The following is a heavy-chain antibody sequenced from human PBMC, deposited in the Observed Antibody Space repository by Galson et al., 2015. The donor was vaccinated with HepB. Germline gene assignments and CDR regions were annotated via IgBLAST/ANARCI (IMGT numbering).Heavy chain of an antibody. CDR2: IYPGDSDT. V-gene: IGHV5-51*01. J-gene: IGHJ3*02. D-gene: IGHD2-21*02. Sequence: QSGAEVKKPGESLKISCKGSGYSFTSYWIGWVRQMPGKGLEWMGIIYPGDSDTRYSPSFQGQVTISADKSISTAYLQWSSLKASDTAMYYCASRLPPRPDCGGDCYPRGAFDIWGQGTMVTVSS. CDR3: ASRLPPRPDCGGDCYPRGAFDI. CDR1: GYSFTSYW.